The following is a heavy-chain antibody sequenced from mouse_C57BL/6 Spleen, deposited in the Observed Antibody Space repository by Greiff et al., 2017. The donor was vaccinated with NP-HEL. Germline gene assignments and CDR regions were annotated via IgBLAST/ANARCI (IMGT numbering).Heavy chain of an antibody. V-gene: IGHV3-6*01. CDR3: ARDYYGSFAY. D-gene: IGHD1-1*01. J-gene: IGHJ3*01. CDR2: ISYDGSN. CDR1: GYSITSGYY. Sequence: EVQLVESGPGLVKPSQSLSLTCSVTGYSITSGYYWNWIRQFPGNKLEWMGYISYDGSNNYNPSLKNRISITRDTSKNQFLLKLNSVTTEDTATYYCARDYYGSFAYWGQGTLVTVSA.